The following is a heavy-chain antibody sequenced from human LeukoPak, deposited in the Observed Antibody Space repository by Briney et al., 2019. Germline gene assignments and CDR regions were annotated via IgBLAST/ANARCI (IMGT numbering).Heavy chain of an antibody. CDR1: GYTFTGYY. CDR3: TRGHHYFVSGSYYNF. V-gene: IGHV1-2*02. D-gene: IGHD3-10*01. J-gene: IGHJ4*02. Sequence: ASVKVSCKASGYTFTGYYIFWVRQAPGQGLEWMGWINPNSGGTNYAQKFQGRVTMTRDTSISTAYMELSRLQSDDTAVFYCTRGHHYFVSGSYYNFWGQGTLVTVSS. CDR2: INPNSGGT.